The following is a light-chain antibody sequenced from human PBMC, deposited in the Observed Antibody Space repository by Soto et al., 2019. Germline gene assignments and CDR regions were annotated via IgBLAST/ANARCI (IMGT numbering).Light chain of an antibody. V-gene: IGLV2-14*01. Sequence: QSVLTQPASVSGSPGQSIAISCTGTSSDVGGYNFVSWYQQHPDKAPKLIVYEVTHRPSGVSNRFSGSKSGNTASLTISGLQGEDEADYYCSSLSGVNIRVFGTGTKVTVL. CDR3: SSLSGVNIRV. J-gene: IGLJ1*01. CDR1: SSDVGGYNF. CDR2: EVT.